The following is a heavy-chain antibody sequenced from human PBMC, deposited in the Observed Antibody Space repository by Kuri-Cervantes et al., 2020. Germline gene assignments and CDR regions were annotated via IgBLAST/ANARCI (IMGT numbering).Heavy chain of an antibody. J-gene: IGHJ4*02. CDR3: ARDRRNYCSSTSCYAYFGY. V-gene: IGHV7-4-1*02. D-gene: IGHD2-2*01. CDR1: GYTFTSYA. CDR2: INTNTGNP. Sequence: ASVKVSCKASGYTFTSYAMNWVRQAPGQGLEWMGWINTNTGNPTYAQGFTGRFVFSLDTSVSTAYLQISSLKAEDTAVYYCARDRRNYCSSTSCYAYFGYWGQGTPVTVSS.